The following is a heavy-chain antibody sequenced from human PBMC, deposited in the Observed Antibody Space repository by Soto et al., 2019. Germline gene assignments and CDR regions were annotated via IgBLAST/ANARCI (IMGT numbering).Heavy chain of an antibody. CDR1: GFTFSSYA. CDR3: AKRTVGWYFDL. CDR2: ISGSGDST. D-gene: IGHD4-17*01. V-gene: IGHV3-23*01. J-gene: IGHJ2*01. Sequence: EVQLLESGGGLVQPGGSLRLTCAASGFTFSSYAMSWVRQAPGKGLEWVSAISGSGDSTYYADSVKGRFTISRDNSKNTQYLQMNSLRAEDTAVYYCAKRTVGWYFDLWGRGTLVTVSS.